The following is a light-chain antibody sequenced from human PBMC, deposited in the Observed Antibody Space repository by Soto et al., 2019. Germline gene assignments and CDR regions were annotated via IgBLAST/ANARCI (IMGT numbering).Light chain of an antibody. Sequence: QAVVTQEPSLTVSPGGTVTLTCGSSTGAVTSGHSPYWFQQKPGQAPRTLIYDTSNKHSWTPARFSGSLLGGKAALTLTGAQPEDEAEYYCLLSYVGARVFGTGT. CDR1: TGAVTSGHS. J-gene: IGLJ1*01. CDR3: LLSYVGARV. V-gene: IGLV7-46*01. CDR2: DTS.